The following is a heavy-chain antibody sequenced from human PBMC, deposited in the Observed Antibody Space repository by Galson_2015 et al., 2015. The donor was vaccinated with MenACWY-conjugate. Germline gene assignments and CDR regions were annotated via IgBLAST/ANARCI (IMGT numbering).Heavy chain of an antibody. J-gene: IGHJ5*02. Sequence: SVKVSCKASGYTFTDYYLHWVRQAPGQGLEWMGWINPNSGGTNYAQKFQGWVIMTRDTSISTVYMELTRLRSDDTAVYYCTRDREGGSGSFDPWGQGTLVTVSS. CDR2: INPNSGGT. CDR1: GYTFTDYY. CDR3: TRDREGGSGSFDP. D-gene: IGHD1-26*01. V-gene: IGHV1-2*04.